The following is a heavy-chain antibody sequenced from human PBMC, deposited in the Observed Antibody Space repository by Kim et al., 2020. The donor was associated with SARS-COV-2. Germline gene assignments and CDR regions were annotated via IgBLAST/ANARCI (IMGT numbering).Heavy chain of an antibody. CDR2: TYRGERT. J-gene: IGHJ6*03. V-gene: IGHV4-39*01. CDR1: AVSLSGCADH. Sequence: SETLSLICTVSAVSLSGCADHWVLGWIRQPPGKVLEWLGNTYRGERTYYSSFHKSRVTLSADTSNNQYSLMLSLVTDADTAGYYSATIFPSYFYINVWG. CDR3: ATIFPSYFYINV.